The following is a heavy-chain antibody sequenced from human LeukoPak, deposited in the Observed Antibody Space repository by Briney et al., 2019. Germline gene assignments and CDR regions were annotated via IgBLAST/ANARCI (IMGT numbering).Heavy chain of an antibody. CDR2: INPNSGGT. V-gene: IGHV1-2*06. Sequence: ASVKVSCKASGYTFTGYYMHWVRQAPGQGLEWMGRINPNSGGTNYARKFQGRVTMTRDTSISTAYMELSRLRSDDTAVYYCASGTRSYYYYYMDVWGKGTTVTVSS. CDR3: ASGTRSYYYYYMDV. D-gene: IGHD1-1*01. CDR1: GYTFTGYY. J-gene: IGHJ6*03.